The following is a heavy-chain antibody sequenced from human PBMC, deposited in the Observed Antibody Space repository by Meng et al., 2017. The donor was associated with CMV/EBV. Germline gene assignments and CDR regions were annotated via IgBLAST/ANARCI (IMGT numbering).Heavy chain of an antibody. D-gene: IGHD3-3*01. J-gene: IGHJ5*02. CDR1: GFTFSSYA. CDR2: ISGSGGST. Sequence: GESLKISCAASGFTFSSYAMSWVRQAPGKGLEWVSAISGSGGSTYYADSVKGRFTISRDNSKNTLYLQMNSLRAEDTAVYYYAKAPPRITIFGVASRTGWFDPWGQGTLVTVSS. CDR3: AKAPPRITIFGVASRTGWFDP. V-gene: IGHV3-23*01.